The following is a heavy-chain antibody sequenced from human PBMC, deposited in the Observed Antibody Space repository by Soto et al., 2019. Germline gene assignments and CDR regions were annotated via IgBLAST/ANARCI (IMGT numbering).Heavy chain of an antibody. CDR3: TWSLVARDAFDE. D-gene: IGHD5-12*01. Sequence: LRLSCAASVFTFSTSVMSWVRQAPGKGLQWVSSISGSGDRTYYADSVKGRFTVSRDNSKNTLYLDMNTVTADDTALYYCTWSLVARDAFDEWGQGTMVTVSS. CDR2: ISGSGDRT. J-gene: IGHJ3*01. CDR1: VFTFSTSV. V-gene: IGHV3-23*01.